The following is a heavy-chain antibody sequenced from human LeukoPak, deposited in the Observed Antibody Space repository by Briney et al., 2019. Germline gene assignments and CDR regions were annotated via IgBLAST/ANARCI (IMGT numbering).Heavy chain of an antibody. V-gene: IGHV3-48*04. Sequence: GGSLRLSCAASGFTFSSYSMNWVRQAPGKGLEWVSYISSSSTIYYADSVKGRFTISRDNAKNSLYLQMNSLRAEDTAVYYCAREDYMDVWGKGTTVTVSS. CDR1: GFTFSSYS. CDR2: ISSSSTI. J-gene: IGHJ6*03. CDR3: AREDYMDV.